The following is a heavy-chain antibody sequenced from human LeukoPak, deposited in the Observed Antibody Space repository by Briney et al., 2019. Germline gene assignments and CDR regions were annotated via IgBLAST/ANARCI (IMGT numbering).Heavy chain of an antibody. J-gene: IGHJ6*03. CDR2: ISAYNGNT. CDR3: ARGLRFLGYYYYYYMDV. V-gene: IGHV1-18*01. CDR1: GYTFTSYG. D-gene: IGHD3-3*01. Sequence: ASVKVSCKASGYTFTSYGISWVRQAPGQGLEWMGWISAYNGNTNYAQKLQGRVTMTTDTSTSTAYMELRSLRSDDTAVYYCARGLRFLGYYYYYYMDVWGKGTTVTVSS.